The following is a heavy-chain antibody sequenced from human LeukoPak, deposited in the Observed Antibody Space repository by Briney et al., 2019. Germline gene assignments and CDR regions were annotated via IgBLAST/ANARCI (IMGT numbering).Heavy chain of an antibody. CDR1: GFTFGDYA. CDR2: IRSKAYGGTT. Sequence: GGSLRLSCTASGFTFGDYAMSWFRQAPGKGLEWVGFIRSKAYGGTTEYAASVKGRFTISRDDSKSIAYLQMNSLKTEDTAVYYCTSSYGYCSGGSCGFDPWGQGTLVAVSS. CDR3: TSSYGYCSGGSCGFDP. D-gene: IGHD2-15*01. J-gene: IGHJ5*02. V-gene: IGHV3-49*03.